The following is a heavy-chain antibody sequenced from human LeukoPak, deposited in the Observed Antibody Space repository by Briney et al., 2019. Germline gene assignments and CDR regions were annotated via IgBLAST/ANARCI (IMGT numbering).Heavy chain of an antibody. D-gene: IGHD3-22*01. V-gene: IGHV3-23*01. J-gene: IGHJ4*02. CDR2: ISGSGGST. CDR3: AKDGVTYYYDSSGLYYFDY. Sequence: GXSLRLSCAASGFTFSSYAMSWVRQAPGKGLEWVSAISGSGGSTYYADSVKGRFTISRDNSKNTLYLQMNSLRAEDTAVYYCAKDGVTYYYDSSGLYYFDYWGQGTLVTVSS. CDR1: GFTFSSYA.